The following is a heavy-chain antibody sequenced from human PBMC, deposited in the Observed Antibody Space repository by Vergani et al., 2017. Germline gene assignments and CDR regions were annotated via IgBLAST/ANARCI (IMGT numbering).Heavy chain of an antibody. J-gene: IGHJ6*02. CDR3: ARDGDGYKSYYYYGMDV. Sequence: EVQMVESGGGLVQPGRSLRLSCAASGFNFGGYAMHWVRQVPGTVLEWVSGINWNSDTIDYADSVKGRFSISSDNAKNSLFLQMDSLRPEDTALYYCARDGDGYKSYYYYGMDVWGQGTTVTVSS. CDR1: GFNFGGYA. D-gene: IGHD5-24*01. V-gene: IGHV3-9*01. CDR2: INWNSDTI.